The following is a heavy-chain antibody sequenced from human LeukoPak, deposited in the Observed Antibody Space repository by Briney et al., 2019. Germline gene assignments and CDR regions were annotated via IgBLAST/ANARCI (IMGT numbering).Heavy chain of an antibody. J-gene: IGHJ4*02. Sequence: GGSLRLSCAASGFTFSSYAMTWVRQAPGKGLEWVSLISGSSGSTYYADSVKGRFTISRDNSKNALFLQMNSLRMEDTAVYYCAKADSSGYYWGQGTLVTVSS. V-gene: IGHV3-23*01. CDR2: ISGSSGST. D-gene: IGHD3-22*01. CDR1: GFTFSSYA. CDR3: AKADSSGYY.